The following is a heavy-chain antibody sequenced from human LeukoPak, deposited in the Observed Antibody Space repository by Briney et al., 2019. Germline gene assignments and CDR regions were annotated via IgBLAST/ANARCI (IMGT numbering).Heavy chain of an antibody. CDR2: MDQDGSEE. D-gene: IGHD5-18*01. V-gene: IGHV3-7*01. CDR3: ARDVPNTAMGPDAFDI. CDR1: GFTLSDHW. Sequence: GGSLRLSCAASGFTLSDHWMSWVRQAPGKGLEWVANMDQDGSEENYVDSVKGRFTISRDDAKNSLYLQMSSLRAEDTAVYYCARDVPNTAMGPDAFDIWGQGTMVTVSS. J-gene: IGHJ3*02.